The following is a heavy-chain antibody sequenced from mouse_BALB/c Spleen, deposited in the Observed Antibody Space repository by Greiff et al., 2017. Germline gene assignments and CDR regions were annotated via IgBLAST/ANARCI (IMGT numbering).Heavy chain of an antibody. CDR2: IDPYDGGT. CDR3: ARQTLCSCDAMDY. D-gene: IGHD6-1*01. J-gene: IGHJ4*01. V-gene: IGHV1S135*01. Sequence: VQLQQSGPDLVKPGASVKISCTASGYSFTGYNMNWVKQSNGKSLEWIGNIDPYDGGTCYNQKFKGKATMTVDKSSSTVYMQLKSLTSEDSAVYYCARQTLCSCDAMDYWGQGTSVTVSS. CDR1: GYSFTGYN.